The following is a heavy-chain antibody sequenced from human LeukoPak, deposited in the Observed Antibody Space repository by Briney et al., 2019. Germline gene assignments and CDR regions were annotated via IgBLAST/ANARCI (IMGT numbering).Heavy chain of an antibody. V-gene: IGHV4-59*01. CDR3: AGIGAGGPPVVY. D-gene: IGHD3-10*01. Sequence: SEPLSLPCTVSGRPINSYYWSWMRQPPGKALEWSGYIYYSGSTNYNPSLKSRVPISEGTSKNQSSLKLSEVPAADPAVYYCAGIGAGGPPVVYWGQGTLVSVSS. CDR2: IYYSGST. CDR1: GRPINSYY. J-gene: IGHJ4*02.